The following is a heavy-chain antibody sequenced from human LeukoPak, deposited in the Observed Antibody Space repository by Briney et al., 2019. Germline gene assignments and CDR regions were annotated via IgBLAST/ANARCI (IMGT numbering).Heavy chain of an antibody. J-gene: IGHJ3*02. CDR1: GFTVSSNY. CDR2: IYSGDNT. V-gene: IGHV3-53*01. CDR3: AREMAAPQNI. D-gene: IGHD5-24*01. Sequence: PGGSLRLSCAASGFTVSSNYMSWVRQAPGKGLEWVSIIYSGDNTYYADSVKGRFTISRDNSKNTLYLQMHSLRAEDTAVYYCAREMAAPQNIWGQGTLVTVSS.